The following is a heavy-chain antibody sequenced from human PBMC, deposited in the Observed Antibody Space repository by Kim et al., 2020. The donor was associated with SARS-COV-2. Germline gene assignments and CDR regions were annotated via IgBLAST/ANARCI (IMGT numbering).Heavy chain of an antibody. CDR3: ARGVAVAGTLGAPDAFDI. D-gene: IGHD6-19*01. CDR2: IIPIFGTA. J-gene: IGHJ3*02. CDR1: GGTFSSYA. Sequence: SVKVSCKASGGTFSSYAISWVRQAPGQGLEWMGGIIPIFGTANYAQKFQGRVTITADESTSTAYMELSSLRSEDTAVYYCARGVAVAGTLGAPDAFDIWGQGTMVTVSS. V-gene: IGHV1-69*13.